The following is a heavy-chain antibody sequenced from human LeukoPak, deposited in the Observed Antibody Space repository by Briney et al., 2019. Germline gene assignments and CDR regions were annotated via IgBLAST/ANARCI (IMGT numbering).Heavy chain of an antibody. CDR3: ARGHVPSNWFDP. D-gene: IGHD2-2*01. Sequence: SSETLSLTCAGSGGSISSGGYSWLWIRQPPGKGLEWIGYIYHSGSTYYNPSLKSRVTISVDRSKNQFSLKLSSVTAADTAVYYCARGHVPSNWFDPWGQGTLVTVSS. CDR2: IYHSGST. J-gene: IGHJ5*02. V-gene: IGHV4-30-2*01. CDR1: GGSISSGGYS.